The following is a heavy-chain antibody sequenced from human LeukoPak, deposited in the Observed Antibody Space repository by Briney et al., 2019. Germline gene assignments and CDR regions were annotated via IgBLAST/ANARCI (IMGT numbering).Heavy chain of an antibody. CDR3: ARRSDNWFDP. CDR1: GYSFTSYR. V-gene: IGHV5-51*01. J-gene: IGHJ5*02. CDR2: IYPGDSDT. Sequence: GESLQNSCKGSGYSFTSYRIGWVRQMPGKGLEWMGIIYPGDSDTRYSPSFQGQVTISADKSISTAYLQWSSLKASDTAMYYCARRSDNWFDPWGRGTLVTVSS.